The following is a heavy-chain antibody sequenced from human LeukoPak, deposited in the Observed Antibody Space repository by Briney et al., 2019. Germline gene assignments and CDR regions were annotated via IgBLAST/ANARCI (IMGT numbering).Heavy chain of an antibody. CDR3: ARAAGEMATIRY. J-gene: IGHJ4*02. V-gene: IGHV3-30*02. Sequence: GGSLRLSCAPSGFTFSSYGMHWVRQAPGQGLEWVAYIQYDGSNEQYGDSVKGRFSISRDSSKNILYLQMNSLRAEDTAVYYCARAAGEMATIRYWGQGTLVTVSS. CDR1: GFTFSSYG. D-gene: IGHD5-24*01. CDR2: IQYDGSNE.